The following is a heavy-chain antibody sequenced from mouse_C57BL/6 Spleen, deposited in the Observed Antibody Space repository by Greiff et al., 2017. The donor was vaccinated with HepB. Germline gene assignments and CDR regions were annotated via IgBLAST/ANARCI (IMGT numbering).Heavy chain of an antibody. CDR1: GFTFSDYY. J-gene: IGHJ2*01. CDR3: ARDGLRGGFDY. Sequence: EVKLMESEGGLVQPGSSMKLSCTASGFTFSDYYMAWVRQVPEKGLEWVANINYDGSSTYYLDSLKSRFIISRDNAKNILYLQMSSLKSEDTATYYCARDGLRGGFDYWGQGTTLTVSS. V-gene: IGHV5-16*01. CDR2: INYDGSST. D-gene: IGHD1-1*01.